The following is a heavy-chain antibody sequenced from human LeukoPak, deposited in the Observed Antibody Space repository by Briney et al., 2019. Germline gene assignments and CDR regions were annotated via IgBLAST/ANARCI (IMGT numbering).Heavy chain of an antibody. CDR3: ARVFRGAVTANWFDL. Sequence: SETLSLTCSVSGGSINGNYRTWIRQPPGKGLEWIGYIYDDGTTNYNPSLESRLTMSIDRSASHFSLTLRSVTAADTAVYYCARVFRGAVTANWFDLWGQGTLVSVSS. D-gene: IGHD2-21*02. V-gene: IGHV4-59*01. CDR1: GGSINGNY. J-gene: IGHJ5*02. CDR2: IYDDGTT.